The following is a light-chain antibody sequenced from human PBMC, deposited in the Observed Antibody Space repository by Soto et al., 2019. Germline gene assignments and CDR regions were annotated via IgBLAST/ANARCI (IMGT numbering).Light chain of an antibody. J-gene: IGKJ1*01. CDR3: QFYGDPSKT. Sequence: EIVLTQSPGTLALSPGERATPSCRASQIVSSNSLAWYQQKPGQAPRLLIYGASTRATGIPDRFTGSGSGTDCTLTISRLEPEDVAVYYCQFYGDPSKTFGQGTKVDIK. CDR2: GAS. CDR1: QIVSSNS. V-gene: IGKV3-20*01.